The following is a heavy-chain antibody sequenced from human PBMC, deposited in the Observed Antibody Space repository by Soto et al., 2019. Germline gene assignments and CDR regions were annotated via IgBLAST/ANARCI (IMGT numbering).Heavy chain of an antibody. J-gene: IGHJ4*01. Sequence: SETLSLTCTVSGDSINSRGYYWAWIRQPPGKGLEWIGSMYYSGGIDYNPSLKSRVTISVDTSRIHFSLKLISVTAADTAVYYCARQAYDTSDYFDYWGRGTLVTVSS. D-gene: IGHD3-22*01. CDR2: MYYSGGI. CDR3: ARQAYDTSDYFDY. V-gene: IGHV4-39*01. CDR1: GDSINSRGYY.